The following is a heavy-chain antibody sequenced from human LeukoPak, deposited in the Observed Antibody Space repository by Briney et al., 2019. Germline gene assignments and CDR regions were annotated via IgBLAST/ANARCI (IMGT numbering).Heavy chain of an antibody. Sequence: GRSLRLSCAASGFTFSSYGMHWVRQAPGKGLQWGAVISYDGSNKYYADSVKGRFTISRDNSKNTLYLHMNSLRAEDTAVYYCAKDLDGSGSCPDYWGQGTLVTVSS. D-gene: IGHD3-10*01. V-gene: IGHV3-30*18. CDR2: ISYDGSNK. CDR3: AKDLDGSGSCPDY. CDR1: GFTFSSYG. J-gene: IGHJ4*02.